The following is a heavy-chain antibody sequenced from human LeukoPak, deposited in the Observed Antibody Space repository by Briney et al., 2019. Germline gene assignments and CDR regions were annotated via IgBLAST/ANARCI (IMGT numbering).Heavy chain of an antibody. CDR1: GFTFSSYG. J-gene: IGHJ3*02. CDR2: ISYDGSNK. CDR3: AKSGDGGYGYDAFDI. V-gene: IGHV3-30*18. D-gene: IGHD6-25*01. Sequence: GRSLRLSCAASGFTFSSYGMHWVRQAPGKGLEWVAVISYDGSNKYYADSVKGRFTISRDNSKNTLYLQMNSLRAEDTAVYYCAKSGDGGYGYDAFDIWGQGTMVTVSS.